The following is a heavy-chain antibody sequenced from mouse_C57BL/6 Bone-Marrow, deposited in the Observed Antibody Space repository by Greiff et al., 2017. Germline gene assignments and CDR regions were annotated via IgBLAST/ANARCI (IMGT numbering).Heavy chain of an antibody. CDR2: ISDGGSYT. J-gene: IGHJ4*01. D-gene: IGHD1-1*01. CDR1: GFTFSSYA. CDR3: ARDPFDYYGSSYAMDY. Sequence: EVKVVESGGGLVKPGGSLKLSCAASGFTFSSYAMSWVRQTPEKRLEWVATISDGGSYTYYTDNVKGRFTISRDNDKNNLYLQMSHLKSEDTAMYYCARDPFDYYGSSYAMDYWGQGTSVTVSS. V-gene: IGHV5-4*01.